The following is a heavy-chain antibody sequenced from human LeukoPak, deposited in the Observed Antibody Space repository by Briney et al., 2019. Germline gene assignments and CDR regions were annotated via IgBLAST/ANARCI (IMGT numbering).Heavy chain of an antibody. Sequence: GGSLRLSCSASGFAFSTYPIHWVRQAPGKGLEYVSAISTNGGTTYYADSVKGRFTISRDNSKNTLYLQMSSLRAEDTAVYYFLKDAIWAAYDILTGYTNYFDYWGQGTLVTVSS. V-gene: IGHV3-64D*06. CDR1: GFAFSTYP. CDR3: LKDAIWAAYDILTGYTNYFDY. D-gene: IGHD3-9*01. CDR2: ISTNGGTT. J-gene: IGHJ4*02.